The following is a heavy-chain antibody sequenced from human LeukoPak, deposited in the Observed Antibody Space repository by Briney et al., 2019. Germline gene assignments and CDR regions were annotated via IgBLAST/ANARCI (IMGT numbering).Heavy chain of an antibody. CDR1: GGSFSGYY. Sequence: SETLSLTCAVYGGSFSGYYWGWIRQPPGKGLEWIGETNHSGSTNYNPSLKSRVTISVDTSKNQFSLKLSSVTAADTAVYYCARGRLRVAVAGTRYFDLWGRGTLVTVSS. D-gene: IGHD6-19*01. CDR2: TNHSGST. J-gene: IGHJ2*01. V-gene: IGHV4-34*01. CDR3: ARGRLRVAVAGTRYFDL.